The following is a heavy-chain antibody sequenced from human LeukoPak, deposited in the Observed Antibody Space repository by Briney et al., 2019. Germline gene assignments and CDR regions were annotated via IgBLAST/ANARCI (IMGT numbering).Heavy chain of an antibody. V-gene: IGHV4-39*01. Sequence: SETLSLTCTVSGGSIRSSSYYWGWIRQPSGKGLEWIGSIYYSGSTYYNPSLKSRVTISVDTSKNQFSLKLSSVTAADTAVYYCARLLNDYDILTGQYYFDYWGQGTLVTVSS. J-gene: IGHJ4*02. D-gene: IGHD3-9*01. CDR2: IYYSGST. CDR3: ARLLNDYDILTGQYYFDY. CDR1: GGSIRSSSYY.